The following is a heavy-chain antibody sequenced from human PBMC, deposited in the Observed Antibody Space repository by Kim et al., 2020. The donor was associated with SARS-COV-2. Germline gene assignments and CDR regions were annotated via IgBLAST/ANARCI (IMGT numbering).Heavy chain of an antibody. D-gene: IGHD3-10*01. J-gene: IGHJ6*02. V-gene: IGHV1-2*04. CDR3: ARGGYYYGSGSYSYYYYGMDV. CDR1: GYTFTGYY. CDR2: INPNSGGT. Sequence: ASVKVSCKASGYTFTGYYMHWVRQAPGQGLEWMGWINPNSGGTNYAQKFQGWVTMTRDTSISTAYMELSRLRSDDTAVYYCARGGYYYGSGSYSYYYYGMDVWGQGTTVTVSS.